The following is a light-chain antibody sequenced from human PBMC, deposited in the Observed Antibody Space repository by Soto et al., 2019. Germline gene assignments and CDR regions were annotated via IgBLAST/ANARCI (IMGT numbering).Light chain of an antibody. CDR1: GNDVGAYNY. CDR3: CSYAGGYTYL. CDR2: GVV. Sequence: QSALTQPRSVSGSPGQSVTISCNGTGNDVGAYNYVSWYQQHPGSPPKLLIYGVVRWPSGVPDRFSGSKSGNTASLTISGLQAEDEADYFCCSYAGGYTYLFGTGTKLTVL. V-gene: IGLV2-11*01. J-gene: IGLJ1*01.